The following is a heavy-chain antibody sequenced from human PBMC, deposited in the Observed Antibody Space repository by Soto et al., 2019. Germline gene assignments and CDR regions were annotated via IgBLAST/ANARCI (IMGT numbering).Heavy chain of an antibody. CDR3: AKESRRYCSGGSCYSDPDY. CDR2: ISYDGSNK. J-gene: IGHJ4*02. V-gene: IGHV3-30*18. D-gene: IGHD2-15*01. Sequence: PGGSLRLSCAASGFTFSSYGMHWVRQAPGKGLEWVAVISYDGSNKYYADSVKGRFTISRDNSKNTLYLQMNSLRAEDTAVYYCAKESRRYCSGGSCYSDPDYWGQGTLVTVSS. CDR1: GFTFSSYG.